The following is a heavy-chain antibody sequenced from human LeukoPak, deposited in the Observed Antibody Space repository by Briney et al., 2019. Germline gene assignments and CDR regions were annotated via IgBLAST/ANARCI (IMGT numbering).Heavy chain of an antibody. CDR1: GGTFSSYA. J-gene: IGHJ4*02. D-gene: IGHD5-18*01. Sequence: ASEKVSCKGSGGTFSSYAISWVRQAPGQGLEWMGRIIPIFGTANYAQKFQGRVTIPTDESTSTAYMELSSLRSEDTAVYYCARDSQRGYSYGLDYWGQGTLVTVSS. CDR2: IIPIFGTA. CDR3: ARDSQRGYSYGLDY. V-gene: IGHV1-69*05.